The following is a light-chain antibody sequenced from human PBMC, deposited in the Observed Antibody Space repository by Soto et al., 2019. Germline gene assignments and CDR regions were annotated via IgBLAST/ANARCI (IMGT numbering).Light chain of an antibody. CDR1: QSVSSN. J-gene: IGKJ5*01. Sequence: ESVLTQSPASLSLSPVERATLYCRASQSVSSNLAWYQQKPGQAPRLLIYGASTRATGIPARFSGSGSGTEFTLTISSLQSEDFAVYYCQQYNNWPPITFGQGTRLEI. CDR2: GAS. CDR3: QQYNNWPPIT. V-gene: IGKV3-15*01.